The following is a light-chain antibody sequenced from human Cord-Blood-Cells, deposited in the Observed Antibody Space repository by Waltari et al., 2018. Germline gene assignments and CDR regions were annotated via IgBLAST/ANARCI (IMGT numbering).Light chain of an antibody. V-gene: IGKV3-15*01. CDR3: QQDNNGPLT. J-gene: IGKJ4*01. CDR2: GAS. Sequence: EIVMTQSPATLSVSPGERATLSCRASQSVSSNLAWYQQKPGQAPRLLIYGASTRATGIPARVSGSGAGTEFTLTISRLQSEDFAVYYCQQDNNGPLTFGGGTKVEIK. CDR1: QSVSSN.